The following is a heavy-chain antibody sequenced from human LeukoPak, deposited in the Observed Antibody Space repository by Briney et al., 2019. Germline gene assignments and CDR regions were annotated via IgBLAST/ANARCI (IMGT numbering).Heavy chain of an antibody. J-gene: IGHJ4*02. Sequence: PSETLSLTCAVYGGSFSGYYWSWIRQPPGKGLEWIGEINHSGSTNYNPSLKSRVTISVDTSKNQFSLKLSSVTAADTAVYYCARSGWYRYFDYWGQGTLVTVSS. CDR1: GGSFSGYY. CDR3: ARSGWYRYFDY. V-gene: IGHV4-34*01. CDR2: INHSGST. D-gene: IGHD6-19*01.